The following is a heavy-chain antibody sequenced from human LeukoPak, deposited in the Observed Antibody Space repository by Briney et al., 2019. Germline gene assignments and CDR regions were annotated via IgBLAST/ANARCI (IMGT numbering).Heavy chain of an antibody. Sequence: ASVKVSCKASGYTSTGYYIHWVRQAPGQGLEWMGWINPISGGTNYAEKFQGRVTTTRDTSISTAYMEVTRLTSDDTAVYYCAREDGSFDYWGQGTLVIVSS. D-gene: IGHD5-24*01. CDR2: INPISGGT. J-gene: IGHJ4*02. V-gene: IGHV1-2*02. CDR3: AREDGSFDY. CDR1: GYTSTGYY.